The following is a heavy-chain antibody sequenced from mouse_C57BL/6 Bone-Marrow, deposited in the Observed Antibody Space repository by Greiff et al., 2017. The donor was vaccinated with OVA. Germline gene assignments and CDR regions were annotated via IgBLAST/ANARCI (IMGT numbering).Heavy chain of an antibody. CDR3: ARSGITTVEGDFAMDY. Sequence: VQLQQPGAELVKPGASVKMSCKASGYTFTSYWITWVKQRPGQGLEWIGDIYHGSGRTNYNEKFKSKATLTVDTSSSTAYMQLSSLTSEDSAVYYCARSGITTVEGDFAMDYWGQGTSVTVSS. CDR1: GYTFTSYW. CDR2: IYHGSGRT. D-gene: IGHD1-1*01. V-gene: IGHV1-55*01. J-gene: IGHJ4*01.